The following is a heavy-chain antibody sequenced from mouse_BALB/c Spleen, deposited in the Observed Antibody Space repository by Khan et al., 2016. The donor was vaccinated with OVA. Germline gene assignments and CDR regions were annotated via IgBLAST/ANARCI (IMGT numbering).Heavy chain of an antibody. Sequence: QIQLVQSGPELKKPGETVRISCTASGYTFTTAGIQWVQKMPGKGLKWIGWINTHSGVPKYAEDFKGRFAFSLEISVNTAYLQITNLKNEDTATDFCARGGAAYDRNDGGAMEYWGQGTSVTVSS. CDR1: GYTFTTAG. V-gene: IGHV9-4*02. CDR3: ARGGAAYDRNDGGAMEY. CDR2: INTHSGVP. J-gene: IGHJ4*01. D-gene: IGHD2-14*01.